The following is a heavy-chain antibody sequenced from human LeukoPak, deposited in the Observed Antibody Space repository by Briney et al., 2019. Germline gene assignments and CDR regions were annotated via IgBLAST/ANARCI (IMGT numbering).Heavy chain of an antibody. CDR3: AKTPGDSSGYYYYYYYMDV. CDR1: GFTFSSYA. Sequence: GGSLRLSCAASGFTFSSYAMSWVRQAPGKGLEWVSAISGSGGSTYYADSVKGRFTISRDNSKNTLYLQMNSLGAEDTAVYYCAKTPGDSSGYYYYYYYMDVWGKGTTVTVSS. D-gene: IGHD3-22*01. CDR2: ISGSGGST. V-gene: IGHV3-23*01. J-gene: IGHJ6*03.